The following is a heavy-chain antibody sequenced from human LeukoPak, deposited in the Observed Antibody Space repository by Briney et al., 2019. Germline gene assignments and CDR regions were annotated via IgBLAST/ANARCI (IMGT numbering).Heavy chain of an antibody. D-gene: IGHD6-6*01. J-gene: IGHJ4*02. CDR2: INYSGNT. Sequence: SETLSLTCSVSGDSISSSSYYWGWIRPPPGKGLEWIGSINYSGNTYYNASLKSRVTISVDTSKNQFSLKLSSVTAADTAVYYCASPSSSSSTYDYWGQGTLVTVSS. CDR1: GDSISSSSYY. V-gene: IGHV4-39*01. CDR3: ASPSSSSSTYDY.